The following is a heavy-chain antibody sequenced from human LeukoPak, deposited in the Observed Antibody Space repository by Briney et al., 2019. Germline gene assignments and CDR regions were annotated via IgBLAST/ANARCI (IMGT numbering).Heavy chain of an antibody. CDR1: GLTFTYYA. Sequence: PGGSLRLSCTASGLTFTYYAMTWVRQAPGGGLEGVSLNSGSGGSAKYADPVKGRFTISRDNSKNTLFLQMSSLRAEDTAIYYCAKVGSSGWYAMDVWGRGTSVTVS. V-gene: IGHV3-23*01. D-gene: IGHD6-19*01. CDR2: NSGSGGSA. CDR3: AKVGSSGWYAMDV. J-gene: IGHJ6*02.